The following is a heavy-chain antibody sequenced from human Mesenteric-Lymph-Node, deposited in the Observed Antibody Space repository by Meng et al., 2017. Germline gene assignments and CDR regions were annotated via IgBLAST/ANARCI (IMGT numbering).Heavy chain of an antibody. Sequence: ETLSLTCTVSGGSISSNYMSWVRQAPGKGLEWVSVIYSGGSTYYADSVKGRFTISRHNSKNTLFLQMNSLRAEDTAVYYCAKDQGTSGADKIVTTMGYFDYWGQGSLVTVSS. CDR3: AKDQGTSGADKIVTTMGYFDY. CDR2: IYSGGST. CDR1: GGSISSNY. V-gene: IGHV3-53*01. D-gene: IGHD5-12*01. J-gene: IGHJ4*02.